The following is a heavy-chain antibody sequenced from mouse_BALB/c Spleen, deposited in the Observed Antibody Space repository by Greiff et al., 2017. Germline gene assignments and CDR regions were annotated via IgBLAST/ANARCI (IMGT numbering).Heavy chain of an antibody. V-gene: IGHV14-3*02. CDR3: ARSYRYDAWFAY. Sequence: EVQLQQSGAELVKPGASVKLSCTASGFNIKDTYMPWVKQRPEQGLEWIGRIDPANGNTKYDPKFQGKATITADTSSNTAYLQLSSLTSEDTAVYYCARSYRYDAWFAYWGQGTLVTVSA. J-gene: IGHJ3*01. CDR2: IDPANGNT. D-gene: IGHD2-14*01. CDR1: GFNIKDTY.